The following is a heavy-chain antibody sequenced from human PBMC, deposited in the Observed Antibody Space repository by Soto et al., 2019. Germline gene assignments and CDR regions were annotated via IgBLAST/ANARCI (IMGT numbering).Heavy chain of an antibody. CDR2: IYSGGST. D-gene: IGHD6-19*01. CDR3: ARYSSGWYSDAFDI. Sequence: GGSLRLSCAASGFTVSSNYMSWVRQAPGKGLEWVSVIYSGGSTYYADSVKGRFTISRHNSKNTLYLQMNSLRAEDTAVYYCARYSSGWYSDAFDIWGQGTMVTVS. V-gene: IGHV3-53*04. CDR1: GFTVSSNY. J-gene: IGHJ3*02.